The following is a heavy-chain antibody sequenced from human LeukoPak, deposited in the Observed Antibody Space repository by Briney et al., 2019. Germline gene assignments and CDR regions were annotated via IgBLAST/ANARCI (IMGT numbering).Heavy chain of an antibody. CDR3: TSGLRDFDWLMKTETYFDY. Sequence: GGSLRLSCAASGFTFSNAWMSWVRQAPGKGLEWVGRIKSKTDGGTTDYAAPVKGRFTISRDDSKNTLHLQMNSLKTEDTAVYYCTSGLRDFDWLMKTETYFDYWGQGTLVTVSS. V-gene: IGHV3-15*01. J-gene: IGHJ4*02. CDR2: IKSKTDGGTT. D-gene: IGHD3-9*01. CDR1: GFTFSNAW.